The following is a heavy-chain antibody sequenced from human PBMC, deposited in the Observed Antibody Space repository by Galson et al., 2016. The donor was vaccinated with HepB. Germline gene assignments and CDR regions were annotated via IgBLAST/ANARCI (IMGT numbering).Heavy chain of an antibody. CDR2: IHYSGST. CDR3: AKRNLGYCTNGICPFDY. J-gene: IGHJ4*02. V-gene: IGHV4-31*03. CDR1: GGSISSGGYY. Sequence: TLSLTCTVSGGSISSGGYYWSWIRQHPGKGLEWIGYIHYSGSTYYNPSLKSRVTISVDTSKNQFSLKLSSVTAADTAVYYCAKRNLGYCTNGICPFDYWGQGTLVTVSS. D-gene: IGHD2-8*01.